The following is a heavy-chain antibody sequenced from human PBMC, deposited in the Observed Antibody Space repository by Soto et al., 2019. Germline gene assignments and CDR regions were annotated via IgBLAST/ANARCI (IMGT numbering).Heavy chain of an antibody. CDR1: GGSISSYY. CDR3: ARPGDFWSGYPDAFDI. CDR2: IYYSGST. Sequence: QVQLQESGPGLVKPSETLSLTCTVSGGSISSYYWSWIRQPPGKGLEWIGYIYYSGSTNYNPSLKSRVTISVDTSKNQFSLKLSSVTAADTAVYYCARPGDFWSGYPDAFDIWGQGTMVTVSS. J-gene: IGHJ3*02. D-gene: IGHD3-3*01. V-gene: IGHV4-59*08.